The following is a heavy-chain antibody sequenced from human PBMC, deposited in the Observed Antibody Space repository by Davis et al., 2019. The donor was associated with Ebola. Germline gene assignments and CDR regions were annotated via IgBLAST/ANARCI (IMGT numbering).Heavy chain of an antibody. CDR2: LSTTGGDT. CDR1: QFNFTGAW. Sequence: GESLKISCAGSQFNFTGAWMNWVRQAPGKGLEWVSVLSTTGGDTYYRDSVKGRFTISRDNSKDTLYLQMDSLRAEDTAVYFCARDGDGTYYDYYYYMDVWGKGTTVTVSS. V-gene: IGHV3-23*01. D-gene: IGHD1-26*01. CDR3: ARDGDGTYYDYYYYMDV. J-gene: IGHJ6*03.